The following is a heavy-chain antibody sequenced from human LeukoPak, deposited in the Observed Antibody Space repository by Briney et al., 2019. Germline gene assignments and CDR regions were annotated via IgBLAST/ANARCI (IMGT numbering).Heavy chain of an antibody. D-gene: IGHD3-10*01. V-gene: IGHV4-39*01. CDR3: ARHSGT. J-gene: IGHJ5*02. CDR2: IYYVGST. Sequence: SETLSLTCTVSGGSISSSSYYWGWIRQPPGKGLEWIGSIYYVGSTYYNPSLKSRVTISVDTSKNQFSLKLSSLTAETTAGNYWARHSGTWGQGTLVTVSS. CDR1: GGSISSSSYY.